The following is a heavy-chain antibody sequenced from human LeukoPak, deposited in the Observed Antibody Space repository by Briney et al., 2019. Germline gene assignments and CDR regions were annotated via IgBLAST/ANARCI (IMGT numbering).Heavy chain of an antibody. CDR1: RFTFSSYW. CDR3: ARDSGSNFDY. Sequence: GGSLRLSCAASRFTFSSYWMSWVRQAPGKGLEWVANIKQDGSEKYYVDSVKGRFTISRDNAKNSLYLQMNSLGGEDTAVYYCARDSGSNFDYWGQGTLVTVSS. V-gene: IGHV3-7*03. J-gene: IGHJ4*02. D-gene: IGHD2-15*01. CDR2: IKQDGSEK.